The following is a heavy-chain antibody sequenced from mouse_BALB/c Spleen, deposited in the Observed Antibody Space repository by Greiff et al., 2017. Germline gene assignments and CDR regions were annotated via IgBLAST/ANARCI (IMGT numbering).Heavy chain of an antibody. CDR2: INPYNDGT. V-gene: IGHV1-14*01. D-gene: IGHD1-1*02. Sequence: VQLKQSGPELVKPGASVKMSCKASGYTFTSYVMHWVKQKPGQGLEWIGYINPYNDGTKYNEKFKGKATLTSDKSSSTAYMELSSLTSEDSAVYYCAIGKNYGGFAYWGQGTLVTVSA. CDR3: AIGKNYGGFAY. CDR1: GYTFTSYV. J-gene: IGHJ3*01.